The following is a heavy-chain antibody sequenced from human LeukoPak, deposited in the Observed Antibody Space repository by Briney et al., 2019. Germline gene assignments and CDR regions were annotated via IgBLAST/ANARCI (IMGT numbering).Heavy chain of an antibody. CDR3: ARAGPRSADGYNLYEGFDY. V-gene: IGHV1-18*01. Sequence: ASVKVSCKASGYTSTNYGISWVRQAPGQGLEWMGWISINRGNTNYAQKFQGRVSMTTDTSTSTAYMELRGLRSDDTAMYYCARAGPRSADGYNLYEGFDYWGQGTLVTVSS. D-gene: IGHD5-24*01. CDR2: ISINRGNT. CDR1: GYTSTNYG. J-gene: IGHJ4*02.